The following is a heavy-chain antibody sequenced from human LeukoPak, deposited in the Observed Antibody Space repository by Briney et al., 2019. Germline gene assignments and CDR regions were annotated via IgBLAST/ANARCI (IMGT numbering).Heavy chain of an antibody. CDR1: GYTFTSYD. CDR3: ARGGRYCSSTSCPSSKGGLQH. CDR2: MNPNSGNT. Sequence: GASVKVSCKASGYTFTSYDINWVRQATGQGLEWMGWMNPNSGNTGYAQKFQGRVTITRNTSISTAYMELSSLRSEDTAVYYCARGGRYCSSTSCPSSKGGLQHWGQGTLVTVSS. D-gene: IGHD2-2*01. V-gene: IGHV1-8*03. J-gene: IGHJ1*01.